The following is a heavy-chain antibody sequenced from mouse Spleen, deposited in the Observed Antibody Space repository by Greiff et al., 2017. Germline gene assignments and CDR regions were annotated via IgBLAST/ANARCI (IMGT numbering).Heavy chain of an antibody. CDR1: GYAFSSSW. CDR3: ARPIYDGWGFDY. V-gene: IGHV1-82*01. Sequence: VQLHQSGPELVKPGASVKISCKASGYAFSSSWMNWVKQRPGKGLEWIGRIYPGDGDTNYNGKFKGKATLTADKSSSTAYMQLSSLTSEDSAVYFCARPIYDGWGFDYWGQGTTLTVSS. CDR2: IYPGDGDT. J-gene: IGHJ2*01. D-gene: IGHD2-3*01.